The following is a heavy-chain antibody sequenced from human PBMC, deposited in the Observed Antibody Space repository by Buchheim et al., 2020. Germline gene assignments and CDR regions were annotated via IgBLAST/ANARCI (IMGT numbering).Heavy chain of an antibody. CDR1: GGSISSSSYN. D-gene: IGHD2-2*01. J-gene: IGHJ6*02. CDR3: ARNGYQHSGMDV. CDR2: IYYTGGT. V-gene: IGHV4-39*07. Sequence: QLQLQESGPGLVKPSETLSLTCTVSGGSISSSSYNWGWIRQPPGKGLEWIGSIYYTGGTYYNPSLKSRVTISAETSKNQLSLKLSSVTAADTAVYYCARNGYQHSGMDVWGQGTT.